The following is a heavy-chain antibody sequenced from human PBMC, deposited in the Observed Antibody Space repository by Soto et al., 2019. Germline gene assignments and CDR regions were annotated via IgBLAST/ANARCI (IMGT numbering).Heavy chain of an antibody. J-gene: IGHJ2*01. CDR2: VSGDNGNT. V-gene: IGHV1-18*04. D-gene: IGHD1-1*01. CDR1: GYSFISHG. CDR3: ARLGNWDENWYFDL. Sequence: QAQLVQSGAEVKKPGASVKVSCKASGYSFISHGITWVRQAPGQGLEWMGWVSGDNGNTNYAQKLQGRVTMTTDTSTDTAFMELRSLISDDTAVYYCARLGNWDENWYFDLWDRGTLVIVSS.